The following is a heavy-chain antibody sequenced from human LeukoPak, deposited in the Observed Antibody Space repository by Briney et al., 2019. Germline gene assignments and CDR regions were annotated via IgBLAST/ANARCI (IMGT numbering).Heavy chain of an antibody. D-gene: IGHD6-19*01. CDR3: AKDLSHSSGWYNY. CDR1: GFTFSSHA. Sequence: GGSLRLSCAASGFTFSSHAISWVRQAPGKGMEWVSAISGSGGSTYYADSVKGRFTISRDNSRNTLHLQMSSLRDEDTAVYYCAKDLSHSSGWYNYWGQGTLVTVSS. CDR2: ISGSGGST. J-gene: IGHJ4*02. V-gene: IGHV3-23*01.